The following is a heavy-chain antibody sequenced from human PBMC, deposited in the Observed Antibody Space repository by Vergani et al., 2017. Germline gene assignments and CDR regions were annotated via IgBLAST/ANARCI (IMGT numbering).Heavy chain of an antibody. J-gene: IGHJ6*02. CDR2: INPSGGST. CDR3: ARDVAYYDILTGYYYYYGMDV. D-gene: IGHD3-9*01. V-gene: IGHV1-46*01. CDR1: GYTFTSYY. Sequence: QVQLVQSGAEVKKPGASVKVSCKASGYTFTSYYMHWVRQAPGQGLEWMGIINPSGGSTRYAQKFQGRVTMTRDTSTSTVYMELSSLRSEDTAVYYCARDVAYYDILTGYYYYYGMDVWGQGTTVTVSS.